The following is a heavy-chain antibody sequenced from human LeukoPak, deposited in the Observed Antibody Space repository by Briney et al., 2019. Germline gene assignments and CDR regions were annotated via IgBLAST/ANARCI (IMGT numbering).Heavy chain of an antibody. D-gene: IGHD3-10*01. CDR2: IDPSGGST. J-gene: IGHJ6*02. CDR3: ARERITMVRGYYYYGMDV. V-gene: IGHV1-46*01. CDR1: GYTFTSYY. Sequence: ASVKVSCKASGYTFTSYYMHWVRQAPGQGLEWMGIIDPSGGSTSYAQKFQGRVTMTRDTSTSTVYMELSSLRSEDTAVYYCARERITMVRGYYYYGMDVWGQGTTVTVSS.